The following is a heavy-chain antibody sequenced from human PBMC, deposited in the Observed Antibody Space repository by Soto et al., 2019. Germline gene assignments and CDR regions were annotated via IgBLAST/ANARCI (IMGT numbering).Heavy chain of an antibody. CDR1: GYTFTNNG. Sequence: QVQLVQSGAEVKKPGASVKVSCKASGYTFTNNGITWVRQAPGQGLEWMGWISPYNDNANNAQKFQGRITMNTDTSTSTAYMELRSLRSDDTAVYYCARGPYDFWSGAYYYFAMDVWGQGTTVTVSS. J-gene: IGHJ6*02. CDR2: ISPYNDNA. D-gene: IGHD3-3*01. V-gene: IGHV1-18*04. CDR3: ARGPYDFWSGAYYYFAMDV.